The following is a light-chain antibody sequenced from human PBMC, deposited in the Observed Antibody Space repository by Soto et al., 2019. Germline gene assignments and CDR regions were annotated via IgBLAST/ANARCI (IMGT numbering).Light chain of an antibody. J-gene: IGLJ2*01. CDR2: EVD. V-gene: IGLV2-14*01. CDR1: SSDVGAYNY. CDR3: SSYTTSSSLA. Sequence: QSVLTQPASVSGSPGQSITISCTGTSSDVGAYNYVSWYQQHPGKAPKLMIYEVDNRPSGVSDRFSGSRSGNTASLIISGLQAEDEADYYCSSYTTSSSLAFGGGTKVTVL.